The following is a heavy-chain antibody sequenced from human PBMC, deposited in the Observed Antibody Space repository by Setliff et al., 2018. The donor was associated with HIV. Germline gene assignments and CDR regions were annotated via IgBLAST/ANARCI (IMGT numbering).Heavy chain of an antibody. J-gene: IGHJ5*02. CDR2: INHSGST. V-gene: IGHV4-34*01. CDR3: ARVKSIKTTLVRLWPRFDL. Sequence: PSETLSLTCAVYGGSFSDYYWSWIRQPPGKGLEWIGEINHSGSTNYNPSLKRRVTISVDTSKNQFSLKLNSVTAADTGLYYCARVKSIKTTLVRLWPRFDLWGQGTQVTVSS. D-gene: IGHD3-10*01. CDR1: GGSFSDYY.